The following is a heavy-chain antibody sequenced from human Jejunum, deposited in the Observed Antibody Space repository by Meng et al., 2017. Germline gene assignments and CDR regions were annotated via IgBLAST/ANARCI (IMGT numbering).Heavy chain of an antibody. V-gene: IGHV3-23*01. CDR1: GFTFRNYA. CDR2: ISDSGGNT. CDR3: AKVVSSGWHYYFDD. J-gene: IGHJ4*02. D-gene: IGHD6-19*01. Sequence: GGSLRLSCSASGFTFRNYAMSWVRQAPGRGLQWVSAISDSGGNTYYADSVKGRFTISRDNSKNTLHWQMDSLRAEDTAVYYCAKVVSSGWHYYFDDWGQGTLVTVAS.